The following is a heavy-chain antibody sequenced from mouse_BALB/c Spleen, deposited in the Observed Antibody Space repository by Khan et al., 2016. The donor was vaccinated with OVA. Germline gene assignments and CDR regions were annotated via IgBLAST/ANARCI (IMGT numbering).Heavy chain of an antibody. J-gene: IGHJ3*01. CDR3: ARGRGNSRCAY. D-gene: IGHD2-1*01. CDR2: ISTYYCAA. V-gene: IGHV1S137*01. Sequence: QVQLKESGAELVRPGVSVKISCKGSGYTFTDYAMHWVTQSHAKSLEWIGVISTYYCAADYNQKFQGKATMTVDTSSSTAYMELARRTSGDEGIYDWARGRGNSRCAYWGQRTLVTDSA. CDR1: GYTFTDYA.